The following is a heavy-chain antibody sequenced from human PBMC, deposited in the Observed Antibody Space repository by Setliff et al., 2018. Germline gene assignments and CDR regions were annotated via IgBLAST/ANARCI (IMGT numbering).Heavy chain of an antibody. Sequence: SVKVSCKASGYTFTTYAIHWVRQAPGQGLEWMGGTIPMFGSTSYAQKFQGRVTITTDESTSTAYMELSSLRSEDTAVYFCAREGVDTRSSTDYRYYMDVWGKGTTVTVSS. J-gene: IGHJ6*03. CDR2: TIPMFGST. D-gene: IGHD5-18*01. CDR1: GYTFTTYA. V-gene: IGHV1-69*05. CDR3: AREGVDTRSSTDYRYYMDV.